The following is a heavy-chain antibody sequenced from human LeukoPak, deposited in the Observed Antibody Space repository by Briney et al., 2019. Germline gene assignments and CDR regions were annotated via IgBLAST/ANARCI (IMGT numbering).Heavy chain of an antibody. Sequence: ASVKVSCKVSGYTLTELSMHWVRQAPGKGLEWMGGFDPEDGETIYAQKFQGRVTMTEDTSTDTAYMELSSLRSEDTAVYYCATGNYGSGSYPVWGQGTLVTVSS. CDR3: ATGNYGSGSYPV. D-gene: IGHD3-10*01. CDR1: GYTLTELS. CDR2: FDPEDGET. J-gene: IGHJ4*02. V-gene: IGHV1-24*01.